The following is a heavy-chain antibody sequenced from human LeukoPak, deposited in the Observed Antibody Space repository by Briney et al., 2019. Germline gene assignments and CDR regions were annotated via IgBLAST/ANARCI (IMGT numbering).Heavy chain of an antibody. Sequence: SETLSLTCTVSGGSISSYYWSWIRQPAGKGLEWIGRIYISGSTNYNPSLKSRVTMSVDTSKNQFSLKLTSVTAADTAVYYCARDRATGGYDYWGQGTLVTVPS. CDR3: ARDRATGGYDY. CDR2: IYISGST. J-gene: IGHJ4*02. V-gene: IGHV4-4*07. D-gene: IGHD7-27*01. CDR1: GGSISSYY.